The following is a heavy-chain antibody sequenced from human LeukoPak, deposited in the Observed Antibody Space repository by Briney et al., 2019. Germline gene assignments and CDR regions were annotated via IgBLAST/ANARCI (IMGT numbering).Heavy chain of an antibody. V-gene: IGHV4-39*07. J-gene: IGHJ4*02. D-gene: IGHD6-13*01. CDR3: ARRMAAAGTIDY. CDR1: GGSISSSSYY. Sequence: PSETLSLTCTVSGGSISSSSYYWGWIRQPPGKGLEWIGSIYYRGSTYYNPSLKSRVTISVDTSKNQFSLELSSVTAADTAVYYCARRMAAAGTIDYWGQGTLVTVSS. CDR2: IYYRGST.